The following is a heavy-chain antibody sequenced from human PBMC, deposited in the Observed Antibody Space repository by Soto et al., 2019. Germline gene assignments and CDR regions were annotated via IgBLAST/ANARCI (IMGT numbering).Heavy chain of an antibody. J-gene: IGHJ6*02. V-gene: IGHV1-69*01. D-gene: IGHD5-18*01. CDR1: GDTFRSYA. CDR3: ARLHSHGTYGMDV. CDR2: IIPFLRTP. Sequence: QVQLVQSGPEVKKPGSSVKVSCESSGDTFRSYAMSWVRQAPGQGLEWMGGIIPFLRTPNYSQKFQDRVTITADESTKTAYMELNTLTSEDTAVYYCARLHSHGTYGMDVWGQGTTVTVSS.